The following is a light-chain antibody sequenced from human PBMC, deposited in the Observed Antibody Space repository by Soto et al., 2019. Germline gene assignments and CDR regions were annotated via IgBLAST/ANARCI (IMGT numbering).Light chain of an antibody. Sequence: VLTQSPDTLSLSPGERATLSCRASQSVSGSYLAWYQLRPGQAPRLLIYGASSRATGIPDRFSGSGAGTDFTLTIRRLEPEDFAVYYCQQYVSSWTFGQGTKVEIK. CDR2: GAS. CDR1: QSVSGSY. CDR3: QQYVSSWT. V-gene: IGKV3-20*01. J-gene: IGKJ1*01.